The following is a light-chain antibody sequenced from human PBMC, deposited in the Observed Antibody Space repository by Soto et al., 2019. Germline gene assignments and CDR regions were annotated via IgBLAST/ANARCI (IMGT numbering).Light chain of an antibody. CDR1: SSDVGGYNY. J-gene: IGLJ2*01. CDR3: SSYTSSSTLLVV. V-gene: IGLV2-14*01. Sequence: QSALTQPASVSGSPGQSITISCTGTSSDVGGYNYVSWYQQHPGKAPKLMIYEVSNRPSGVSNRFSGSKSGNTASLTISGLQAEDEADYYCSSYTSSSTLLVVFVGGPKLTVL. CDR2: EVS.